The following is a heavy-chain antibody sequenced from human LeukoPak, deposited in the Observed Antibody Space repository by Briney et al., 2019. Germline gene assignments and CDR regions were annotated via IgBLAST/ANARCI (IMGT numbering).Heavy chain of an antibody. V-gene: IGHV1-69*01. CDR3: ARTTPKPAAMGGYYYYYMDV. CDR2: IIPIFGTA. CDR1: GGTFSSYA. D-gene: IGHD2-2*01. Sequence: ASVKVSCKASGGTFSSYAISWVRQAPGQGLEWMGGIIPIFGTANYAQKFQGRVTITADESTSTAYMELSSLRSEDTAVYYCARTTPKPAAMGGYYYYYMDVWAKGPRSPSP. J-gene: IGHJ6*03.